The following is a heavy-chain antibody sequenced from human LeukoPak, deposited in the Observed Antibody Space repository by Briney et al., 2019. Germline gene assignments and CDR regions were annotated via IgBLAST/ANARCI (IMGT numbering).Heavy chain of an antibody. Sequence: ASVKVSCKASGYTFTSYAMHWVRQAPGQRLEWMGWINAGNGNTKYSQKFQGRVTITRDTSASTAYMELSSLRSEDTAVYYCARVGATWGNWFDPWGQGTLVTVSS. J-gene: IGHJ5*02. CDR1: GYTFTSYA. CDR2: INAGNGNT. V-gene: IGHV1-3*01. CDR3: ARVGATWGNWFDP. D-gene: IGHD1-26*01.